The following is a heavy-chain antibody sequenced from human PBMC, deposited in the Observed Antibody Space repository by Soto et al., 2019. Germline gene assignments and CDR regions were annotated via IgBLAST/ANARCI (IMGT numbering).Heavy chain of an antibody. D-gene: IGHD3-10*01. CDR3: ATNYGSGSTHFDY. J-gene: IGHJ4*02. V-gene: IGHV1-69*02. Sequence: QVQLVQSGAEVKKPGSSVRVSCTASEGTFDFYTISWVRQAPGKGLEWMGRFIPMVTMTSYAQKFQGRVTITADKSTSTVYMILSSLQSDDTAIYYCATNYGSGSTHFDYWGQGTLVTVSS. CDR1: EGTFDFYT. CDR2: FIPMVTMT.